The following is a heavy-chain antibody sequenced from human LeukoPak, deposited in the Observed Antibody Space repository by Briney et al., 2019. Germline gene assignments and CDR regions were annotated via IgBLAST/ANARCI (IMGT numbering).Heavy chain of an antibody. J-gene: IGHJ4*02. CDR2: ISYDGSNK. CDR3: TAGTGRSDFGY. V-gene: IGHV3-30*04. CDR1: GFTFRSYA. D-gene: IGHD3/OR15-3a*01. Sequence: GGSLRLSCAASGFTFRSYAMHWVRQAPGTGLKWVAFISYDGSNKFYADSVKGRFTVSRDNSKNTLYLQMNSLRGEDTAVYYCTAGTGRSDFGYWGQGTLVTVSS.